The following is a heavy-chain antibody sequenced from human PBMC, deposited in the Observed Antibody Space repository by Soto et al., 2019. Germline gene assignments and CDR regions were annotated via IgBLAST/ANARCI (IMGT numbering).Heavy chain of an antibody. Sequence: QLQLQESAPGLVKPSQTLSLTCAVSGGSISSGDYSWNWIRQPPGKGLEWIGYIYHIGKAFYNPPLMCRVIISVDTSENRFSLKVTSVTAADTAVYYCAGATQYFFDSSGYPTGPHFAPDMWGQGTMVTVSS. CDR1: GGSISSGDYS. J-gene: IGHJ3*02. V-gene: IGHV4-30-2*01. CDR2: IYHIGKA. CDR3: AGATQYFFDSSGYPTGPHFAPDM. D-gene: IGHD3-22*01.